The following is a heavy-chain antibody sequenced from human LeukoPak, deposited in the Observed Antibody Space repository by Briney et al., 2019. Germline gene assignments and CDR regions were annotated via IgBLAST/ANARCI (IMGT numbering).Heavy chain of an antibody. CDR3: ARDFSPFTHYYDSSGYYF. D-gene: IGHD3-22*01. CDR1: GFTFSDYY. CDR2: ISSSSSCT. Sequence: GGSLRLSCAASGFTFSDYYMSWIRQAPGKGLEWVSYISSSSSCTNYADSVKGRFTISRDNAKNSLYLQMNSLRAEDTAVYYCARDFSPFTHYYDSSGYYFWGQGTLVTVSS. V-gene: IGHV3-11*06. J-gene: IGHJ4*02.